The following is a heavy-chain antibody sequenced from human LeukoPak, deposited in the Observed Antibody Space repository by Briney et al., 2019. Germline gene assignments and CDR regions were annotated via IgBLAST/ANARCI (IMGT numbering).Heavy chain of an antibody. CDR2: INSDGSDT. CDR3: ARVGSGLRAFDI. Sequence: VGSLRLSCAASGFSLRSHLMHWVRQAPGKGLVWVSRINSDGSDTNYAHSVKGRFTISRDNAKNTLYLQMHSLRVEDTAVYYCARVGSGLRAFDIWGQGTMVTVSS. J-gene: IGHJ3*02. D-gene: IGHD3-10*01. CDR1: GFSLRSHL. V-gene: IGHV3-74*01.